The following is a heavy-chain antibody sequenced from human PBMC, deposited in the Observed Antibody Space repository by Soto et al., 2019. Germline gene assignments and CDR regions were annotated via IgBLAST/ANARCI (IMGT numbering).Heavy chain of an antibody. CDR1: GFTFSSYA. V-gene: IGHV3-23*01. CDR2: ISGSGGST. J-gene: IGHJ6*02. CDR3: AKELMVYAGGEYYYYGMDV. Sequence: EVQLLESGGGLVQPGGSLRLSCAASGFTFSSYAMSWVRQAPGKGLEWVSAISGSGGSTYYADSVKGRFTISRDNSKNTLYLQMNSLRAEDTAVYYCAKELMVYAGGEYYYYGMDVWGQGTTLTVSS. D-gene: IGHD2-8*01.